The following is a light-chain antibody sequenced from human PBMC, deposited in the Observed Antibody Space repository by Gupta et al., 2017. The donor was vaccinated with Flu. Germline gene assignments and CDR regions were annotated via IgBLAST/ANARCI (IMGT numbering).Light chain of an antibody. Sequence: PSSLSASPGDRVTITCRASQKIDTDLNWYRQKRGKAPELLIYAASTLKSGIPSRFSGSGSGTDFTLTISKLQPEDFATYCCQQSYFYPRSFGEGTAVEIK. CDR1: QKIDTD. J-gene: IGKJ4*02. V-gene: IGKV1-39*01. CDR2: AAS. CDR3: QQSYFYPRS.